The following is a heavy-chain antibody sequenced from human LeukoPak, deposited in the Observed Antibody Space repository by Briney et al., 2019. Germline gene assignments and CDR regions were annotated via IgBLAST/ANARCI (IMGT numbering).Heavy chain of an antibody. CDR2: ISSSSSYI. CDR1: GFTFSSYE. J-gene: IGHJ5*02. V-gene: IGHV3-21*01. CDR3: ARDLGTRWPAAGNWFDP. D-gene: IGHD6-13*01. Sequence: GGSLRLSCAASGFTFSSYEMNWVRQAPGKGLEWVSSISSSSSYIYYADSVKGRFTISRDNAKNSLFLQMNSLRAEDTAVYYCARDLGTRWPAAGNWFDPWGQGTLVTVSS.